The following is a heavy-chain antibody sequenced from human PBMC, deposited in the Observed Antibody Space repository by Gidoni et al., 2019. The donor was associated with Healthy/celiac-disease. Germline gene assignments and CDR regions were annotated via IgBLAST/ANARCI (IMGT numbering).Heavy chain of an antibody. CDR3: AKGPYYGSGSPSLDY. Sequence: VQLVESGGGVVQPGRSLRLSCAASGFTFSSYGMHWVRQAPGKGLEWVAVISYDGSNKYYADSVKGRFTISRDNSKNTLYLQMNSLRAEDTAVYYCAKGPYYGSGSPSLDYWGQGTLVTVSS. D-gene: IGHD3-10*01. CDR1: GFTFSSYG. V-gene: IGHV3-30*18. CDR2: ISYDGSNK. J-gene: IGHJ4*02.